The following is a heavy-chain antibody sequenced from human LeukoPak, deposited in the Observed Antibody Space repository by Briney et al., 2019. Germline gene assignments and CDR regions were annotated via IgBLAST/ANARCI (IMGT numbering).Heavy chain of an antibody. J-gene: IGHJ4*02. D-gene: IGHD3-22*01. V-gene: IGHV3-48*03. CDR1: GFTFSSYE. Sequence: GGSPRLSCAASGFTFSSYEMNWVRQAPGKGLEWASYISSSGSTIYYADSVKGRFTISRDNAKNSLYLQMNSLRAEDTAVYYCARGYYYDSSGYYYSSSDFDYWGQGTLVTVSS. CDR2: ISSSGSTI. CDR3: ARGYYYDSSGYYYSSSDFDY.